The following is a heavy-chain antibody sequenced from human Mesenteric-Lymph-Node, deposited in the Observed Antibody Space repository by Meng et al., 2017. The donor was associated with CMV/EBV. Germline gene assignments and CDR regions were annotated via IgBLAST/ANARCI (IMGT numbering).Heavy chain of an antibody. CDR1: GYTFSDYY. J-gene: IGHJ3*02. D-gene: IGHD3-3*01. CDR2: INPNSGDT. V-gene: IGHV1-2*02. CDR3: ARGTRHYDFWSGYYTFDI. Sequence: ASVKVSCKASGYTFSDYYIHWVRQAPGQGLEWMGWINPNSGDTNFTQKFQGRVTMTRDTSISTAYMELRSLRSDDTAVYYCARGTRHYDFWSGYYTFDIWGQGTVVTVSS.